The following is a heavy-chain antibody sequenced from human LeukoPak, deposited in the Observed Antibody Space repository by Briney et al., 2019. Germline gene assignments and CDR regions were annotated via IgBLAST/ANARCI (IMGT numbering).Heavy chain of an antibody. V-gene: IGHV1-8*01. Sequence: ASVKVSCKASGYTFTSYDINWVRQATGQGLEWMGWMNPNSGNTGYAQKFQGRVTITRNTSISTAYMELSRLRSDDTAVYYCASTYGSGSYSLGYWGQGTLVTVSS. D-gene: IGHD3-10*01. CDR3: ASTYGSGSYSLGY. CDR1: GYTFTSYD. CDR2: MNPNSGNT. J-gene: IGHJ4*02.